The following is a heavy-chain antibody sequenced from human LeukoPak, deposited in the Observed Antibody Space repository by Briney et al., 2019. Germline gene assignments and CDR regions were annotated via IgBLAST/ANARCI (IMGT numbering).Heavy chain of an antibody. CDR3: ASGITIFGVVRLTPFQH. D-gene: IGHD3-3*01. Sequence: GGSLRLSCAASGFTFSSYWMSWVRQAPGKGLEWVANIKQDGSEKYYVDSVRGRFTISRDNAKNSLYLQMNSLRAEDTAVYYCASGITIFGVVRLTPFQHWDQGTLVTVSS. V-gene: IGHV3-7*01. CDR1: GFTFSSYW. J-gene: IGHJ1*01. CDR2: IKQDGSEK.